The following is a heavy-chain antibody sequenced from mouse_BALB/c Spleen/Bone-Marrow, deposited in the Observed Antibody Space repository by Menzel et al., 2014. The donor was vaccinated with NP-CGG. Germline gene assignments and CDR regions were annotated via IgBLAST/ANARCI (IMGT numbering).Heavy chain of an antibody. V-gene: IGHV1-18*01. D-gene: IGHD1-2*01. CDR1: GYTFTEYT. CDR2: VNPNNGGT. CDR3: ARKDYGYNYVMDY. Sequence: EVQLQESGPELVKPGASVRISCKTSGYTFTEYTMHWVKQSHGKSLEWIGGVNPNNGGTIYNQKFKGKATSTVDKSSSTAYMELRSLTSEDSAVYYCARKDYGYNYVMDYWGQGTSVTVSS. J-gene: IGHJ4*01.